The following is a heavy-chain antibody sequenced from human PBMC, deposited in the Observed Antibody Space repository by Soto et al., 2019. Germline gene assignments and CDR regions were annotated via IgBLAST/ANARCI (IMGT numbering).Heavy chain of an antibody. D-gene: IGHD6-19*01. V-gene: IGHV1-18*01. CDR2: ISAYNGNT. J-gene: IGHJ4*02. CDR1: GYTFTSYG. CDR3: ARDLAVGLVDY. Sequence: QVQLVQSGAEVKKPGSSVKFSCKASGYTFTSYGISWVRQAPGQRLEWMGWISAYNGNTKYAQKLQGRVTMTTDTATSTAYMEVRSLRSDDPAVYYFARDLAVGLVDYWGQGTLVTVSS.